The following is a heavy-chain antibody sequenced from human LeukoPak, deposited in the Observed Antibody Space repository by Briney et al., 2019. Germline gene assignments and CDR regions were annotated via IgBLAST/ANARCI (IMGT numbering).Heavy chain of an antibody. Sequence: PGGSLRLSCAASGFTFSSYAMHWVRQAPGKGLEYVSAISSNGGSTYYANSVKGRFTISRDNAKNSLYLQMNSLRAEDTAVYYCARGDTSWLTDYWGQGTLVTVSS. V-gene: IGHV3-64*01. CDR3: ARGDTSWLTDY. CDR2: ISSNGGST. D-gene: IGHD5-18*01. CDR1: GFTFSSYA. J-gene: IGHJ4*02.